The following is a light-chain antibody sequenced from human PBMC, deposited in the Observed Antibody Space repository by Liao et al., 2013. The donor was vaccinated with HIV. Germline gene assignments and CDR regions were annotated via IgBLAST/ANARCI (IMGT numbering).Light chain of an antibody. V-gene: IGLV3-1*01. Sequence: SYALTQPPSVSVSPGQTASITCSGDKLGDKYACWYQQKPGQSPVLVIYQDTKRPSGIPERLAGANSGSAATLTIRGAQAMDEADYYCQAWDSSSHVVFGGGTRLTVL. CDR3: QAWDSSSHVV. CDR1: KLGDKY. CDR2: QDT. J-gene: IGLJ2*01.